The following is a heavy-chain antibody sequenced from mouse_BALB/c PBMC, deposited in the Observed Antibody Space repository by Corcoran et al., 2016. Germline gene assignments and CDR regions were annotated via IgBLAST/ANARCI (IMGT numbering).Heavy chain of an antibody. CDR3: ARGDYYGSSYDFDY. D-gene: IGHD1-1*01. CDR1: GYTFSSYW. V-gene: IGHV1-9*01. Sequence: QVQLQQSGAELMKPGASVKISCKATGYTFSSYWIEWVKQRPGHGLEWIGEILPGSGSTNYNEKFKGKATFTADTSSNTAYMPLSSLTSEDSAVYYGARGDYYGSSYDFDYWGQGTTLTVSS. J-gene: IGHJ2*01. CDR2: ILPGSGST.